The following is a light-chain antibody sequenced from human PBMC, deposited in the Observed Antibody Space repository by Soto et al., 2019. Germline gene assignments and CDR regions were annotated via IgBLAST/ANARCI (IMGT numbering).Light chain of an antibody. CDR1: LSISRY. Sequence: DIELTQPPSSLSASVGDRVIITCRASLSISRYLHWYHQQPGKGPKVLIYGASSLQSGVSSRFSGSGSGTDFTLTISSVRPEDLGSFYCQQTFNSPITFGQGTRLEIK. CDR2: GAS. CDR3: QQTFNSPIT. V-gene: IGKV1-39*01. J-gene: IGKJ5*01.